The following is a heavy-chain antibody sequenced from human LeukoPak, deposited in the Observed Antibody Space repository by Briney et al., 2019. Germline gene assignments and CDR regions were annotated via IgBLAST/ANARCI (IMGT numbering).Heavy chain of an antibody. Sequence: GASVKVSCKASGYTFTSYAMHWVRQAPGQRLEWMGWINAGNGNTKYSQEFQGRVTITRDTSARTAYMELSSLGSEDMAVYYCARAGGTYYFDYWGQGTMVTVSS. J-gene: IGHJ4*02. CDR2: INAGNGNT. CDR1: GYTFTSYA. CDR3: ARAGGTYYFDY. D-gene: IGHD1-26*01. V-gene: IGHV1-3*03.